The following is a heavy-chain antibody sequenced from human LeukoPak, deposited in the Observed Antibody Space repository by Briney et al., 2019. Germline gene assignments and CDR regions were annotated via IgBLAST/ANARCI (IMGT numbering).Heavy chain of an antibody. D-gene: IGHD3-22*01. CDR2: MNPNSGNT. CDR1: GYTFTSYD. CDR3: ARGLSYYYDSSGYYYWGAFDI. V-gene: IGHV1-8*01. J-gene: IGHJ3*02. Sequence: ASVKVSCKASGYTFTSYDINWVRQATGQGLEWMGWMNPNSGNTGYAQKFQGRATMTRNTSISTAYMELSSLRSEDTAVYYCARGLSYYYDSSGYYYWGAFDIWGQGTMVTVSS.